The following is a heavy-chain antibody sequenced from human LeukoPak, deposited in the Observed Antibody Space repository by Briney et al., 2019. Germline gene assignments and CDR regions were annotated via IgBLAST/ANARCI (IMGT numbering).Heavy chain of an antibody. CDR1: GGTFSSNA. D-gene: IGHD6-13*01. CDR2: IIPIFGTP. CDR3: ANRGGGGIGMGILGSYDF. V-gene: IGHV1-69*01. Sequence: SVKVSCKAAGGTFSSNAISWVRQAPGQGLEWMGGIIPIFGTPNYAHNFQDRVTITADESTSTAYMELSTLRSEDTAVYYCANRGGGGIGMGILGSYDFWGQGTLVTVSS. J-gene: IGHJ4*02.